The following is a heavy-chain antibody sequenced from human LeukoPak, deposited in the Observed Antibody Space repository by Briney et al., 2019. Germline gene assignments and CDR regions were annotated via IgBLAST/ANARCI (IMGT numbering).Heavy chain of an antibody. D-gene: IGHD2-15*01. J-gene: IGHJ4*02. V-gene: IGHV3-48*03. CDR1: GFSFSRYE. CDR3: AREEYQVLLD. CDR2: IDSRSSTI. Sequence: GGSLGLSCATSGFSFSRYEMNWVRQAPGKGLEWVAYIDSRSSTIYYADSMKGRFTISRDNAKNSLYLQMNSLRVGDTAIYYCAREEYQVLLDWGQGILVTVAS.